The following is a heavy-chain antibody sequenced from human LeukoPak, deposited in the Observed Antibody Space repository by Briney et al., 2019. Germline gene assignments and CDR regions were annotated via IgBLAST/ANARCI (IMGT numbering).Heavy chain of an antibody. J-gene: IGHJ4*02. CDR1: GFTFSSYA. CDR3: AKDGYSSSSGGCVY. Sequence: GGSLRLSCAASGFTFSSYAMSWVRQVPGKGLEWVSVISGSGDNTYYADSVKGRFTISRDNSKNTLYLQMNSLRAEDTAVYYCAKDGYSSSSGGCVYWGQGTLVTVSS. D-gene: IGHD6-6*01. V-gene: IGHV3-23*01. CDR2: ISGSGDNT.